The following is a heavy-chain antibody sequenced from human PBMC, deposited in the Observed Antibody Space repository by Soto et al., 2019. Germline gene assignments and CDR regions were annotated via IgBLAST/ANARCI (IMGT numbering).Heavy chain of an antibody. CDR3: ARGEYCTNGVCFDY. V-gene: IGHV4-59*12. D-gene: IGHD2-8*01. CDR1: GGSISSYY. CDR2: IYHSGST. J-gene: IGHJ4*02. Sequence: PSETLSLTCTVSGGSISSYYWSWIRQPPGKGLEWIGYIYHSGSTYYNPSLKSRVTISVDRSKNQFSLKLSSVTAADTAVYYCARGEYCTNGVCFDYWGQGTLVTVSS.